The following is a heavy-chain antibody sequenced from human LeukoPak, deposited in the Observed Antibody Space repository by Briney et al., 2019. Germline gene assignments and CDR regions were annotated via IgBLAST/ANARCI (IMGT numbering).Heavy chain of an antibody. CDR2: IKQDGSEK. Sequence: RGSLRLSCAASGFTFTSYWMTWVRQAPGKGLEWVANIKQDGSEKYYVDSARGRFTISRDNAKNSLYLQMNSLRAEDTAVYYCARDEHQYYSESSGRFDYWGQGTLVTVSS. J-gene: IGHJ4*02. CDR3: ARDEHQYYSESSGRFDY. V-gene: IGHV3-7*04. CDR1: GFTFTSYW. D-gene: IGHD3-22*01.